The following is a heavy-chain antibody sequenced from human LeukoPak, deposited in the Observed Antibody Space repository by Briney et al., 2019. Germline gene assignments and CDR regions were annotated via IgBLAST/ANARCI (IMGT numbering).Heavy chain of an antibody. V-gene: IGHV4-34*01. CDR2: INHSGST. CDR1: GGSFRGYY. D-gene: IGHD2-2*01. J-gene: IGHJ5*02. CDR3: ARGLRTVVVPAAIGWFDP. Sequence: SETLSLTCAVYGGSFRGYYWSWIRQPPGKGLEWMGEINHSGSTNYNPSLKSRVTISVDTSKNQFPLKLSSVTAADTAVYYCARGLRTVVVPAAIGWFDPWGQGTLVTVSS.